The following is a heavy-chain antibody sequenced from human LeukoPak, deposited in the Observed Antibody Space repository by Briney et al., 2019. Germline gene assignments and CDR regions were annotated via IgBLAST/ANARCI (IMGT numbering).Heavy chain of an antibody. J-gene: IGHJ4*02. D-gene: IGHD1-26*01. CDR1: GGSISSYY. V-gene: IGHV4-59*12. Sequence: SETLSLTCTVSGGSISSYYWGWIRQPPGKGLEWIGYIYHSGSTYYNPSLKSRVTISVDRSKNQFSLKLSSVTAADTAVYYCASFGHSGSRSVDYWGQGTLVTVSS. CDR2: IYHSGST. CDR3: ASFGHSGSRSVDY.